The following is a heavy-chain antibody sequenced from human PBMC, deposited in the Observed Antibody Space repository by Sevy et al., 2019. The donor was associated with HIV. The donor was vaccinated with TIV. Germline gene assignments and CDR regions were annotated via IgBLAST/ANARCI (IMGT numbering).Heavy chain of an antibody. CDR2: INSDSGVT. Sequence: ASVKVSCKASGYIFTDYYIHWVRQAPGQGLEWTAWINSDSGVTNDAQRFQGEVTVTRDTSLNTAYLDLSRLKSNDTAIYFCARLTTKPTSDLYGMDVWGQGTTVTVSS. D-gene: IGHD4-17*01. V-gene: IGHV1-2*02. J-gene: IGHJ6*02. CDR1: GYIFTDYY. CDR3: ARLTTKPTSDLYGMDV.